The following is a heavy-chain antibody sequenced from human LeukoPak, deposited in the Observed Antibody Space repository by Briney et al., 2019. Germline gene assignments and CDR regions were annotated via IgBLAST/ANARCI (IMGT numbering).Heavy chain of an antibody. D-gene: IGHD6-6*01. J-gene: IGHJ3*02. V-gene: IGHV3-23*01. CDR1: GFTFSSYA. CDR2: ISGSGGST. CDR3: ARDRAYSSSSHAFDI. Sequence: PGGSLRLSCAASGFTFSSYAMSWVRQAPGKGLEWVSAISGSGGSTYYADSVKGRFTISRDNSKNTLYLQMNSLRAEDTAVYYCARDRAYSSSSHAFDIWGQGTMVTVSS.